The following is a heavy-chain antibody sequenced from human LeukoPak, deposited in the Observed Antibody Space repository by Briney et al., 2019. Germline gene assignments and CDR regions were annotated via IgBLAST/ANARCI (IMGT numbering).Heavy chain of an antibody. CDR3: ARDLNYVTLGYDILADVGYYFDY. J-gene: IGHJ4*02. V-gene: IGHV1-18*01. D-gene: IGHD3-9*01. Sequence: ASVKDSCKASGYTFTMYGISWVRQAPGQGLQWLGWISPHNGNTKYAQDLQGRVSMTTDTSTSTAYLELRSLRSDDTAIYYCARDLNYVTLGYDILADVGYYFDYWGQGSLVTVSS. CDR2: ISPHNGNT. CDR1: GYTFTMYG.